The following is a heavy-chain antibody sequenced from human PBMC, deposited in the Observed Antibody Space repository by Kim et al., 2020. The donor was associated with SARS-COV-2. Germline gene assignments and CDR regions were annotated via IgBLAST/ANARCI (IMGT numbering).Heavy chain of an antibody. Sequence: ADSVKGRFTISSDNSKTTLYLQMSSLRAEDTAVYYCVKAAMVRGVIYFDYWGQGTLVTVSS. V-gene: IGHV3-64D*06. J-gene: IGHJ4*02. D-gene: IGHD3-10*01. CDR3: VKAAMVRGVIYFDY.